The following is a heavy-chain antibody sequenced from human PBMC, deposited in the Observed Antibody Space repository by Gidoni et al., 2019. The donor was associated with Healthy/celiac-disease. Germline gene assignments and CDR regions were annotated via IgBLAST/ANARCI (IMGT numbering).Heavy chain of an antibody. D-gene: IGHD4-17*01. V-gene: IGHV4-39*01. CDR1: GGSIRSSSYY. CDR2: IYYSGST. J-gene: IGHJ3*02. Sequence: QLQLQESGPGLVKPSETLSLTCTVSGGSIRSSSYYWGWIRQHPGKGLEWIWSIYYSGSTYYNPSLKSRVTISVDTSTNQFSLKLSSVTAADTAVYYCARRGYGDYVGAFDIWGQGTMVTVSS. CDR3: ARRGYGDYVGAFDI.